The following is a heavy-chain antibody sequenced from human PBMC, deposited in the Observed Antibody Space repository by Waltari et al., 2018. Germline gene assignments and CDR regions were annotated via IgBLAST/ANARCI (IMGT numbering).Heavy chain of an antibody. D-gene: IGHD3-22*01. CDR3: ARSTAYYYDSSGLHFDY. Sequence: QVQLQESGPGLVKPSETLSLTCTVSGGSISSYYWSWIRQPPGKGLEWIGYIYYSGSTNYNPSLKSRVTISVDTSKNQFSLKLSSVTAADTAVYYCARSTAYYYDSSGLHFDYWGQGTLVTVSS. CDR2: IYYSGST. CDR1: GGSISSYY. V-gene: IGHV4-59*08. J-gene: IGHJ4*02.